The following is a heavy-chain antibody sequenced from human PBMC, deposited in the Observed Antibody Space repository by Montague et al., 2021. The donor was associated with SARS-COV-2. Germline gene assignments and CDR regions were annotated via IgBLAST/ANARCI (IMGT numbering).Heavy chain of an antibody. D-gene: IGHD2-2*01. J-gene: IGHJ4*02. CDR1: GXSISSGYY. V-gene: IGHV4-38-2*02. Sequence: SETLSLTCTVSGXSISSGYYWGWIRQPPGKGLEWIGSIYHSGSTYYNPSLKSRATISVDTSKNQFSLKLSSVTAEDTAVYYCARSQDCSTTSCHFDYWGQGTLVTVSS. CDR3: ARSQDCSTTSCHFDY. CDR2: IYHSGST.